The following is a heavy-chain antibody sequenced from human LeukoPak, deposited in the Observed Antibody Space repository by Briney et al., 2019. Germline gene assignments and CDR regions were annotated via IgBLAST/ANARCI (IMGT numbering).Heavy chain of an antibody. CDR1: GYTFTSYD. J-gene: IGHJ4*02. Sequence: ASVKVSCKASGYTFTSYDINWVRQATGQGLEWMGWMNPNSGNTGYAQKFQGRVTMTRNTSISTAYMELSSLRSEDTAVYYCARAQSKLGYCSSTSCRRRYYFDYWGQGTLVTVSS. CDR2: MNPNSGNT. D-gene: IGHD2-2*01. CDR3: ARAQSKLGYCSSTSCRRRYYFDY. V-gene: IGHV1-8*01.